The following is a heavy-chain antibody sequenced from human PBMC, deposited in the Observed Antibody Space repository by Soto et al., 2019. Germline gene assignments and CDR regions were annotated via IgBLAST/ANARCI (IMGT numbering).Heavy chain of an antibody. Sequence: SETLSLTCAVYGGSFSGYYWSWIRQPPGKGLEWIGEINHSGSTNYNPSLKSRVTISVDTSKNQFSLKLSSVTAADTAVYYCAREVVKLSAWFDPWGQGPLVTVSS. CDR3: AREVVKLSAWFDP. J-gene: IGHJ5*02. V-gene: IGHV4-34*01. D-gene: IGHD2-15*01. CDR1: GGSFSGYY. CDR2: INHSGST.